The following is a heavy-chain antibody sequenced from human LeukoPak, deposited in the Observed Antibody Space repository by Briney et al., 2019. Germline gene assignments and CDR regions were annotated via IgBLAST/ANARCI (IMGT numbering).Heavy chain of an antibody. CDR1: GGSFSGYY. Sequence: SETLSLTCAVYGGSFSGYYWSWIRQPAGKGLEWIGRIYTPGSTNYNPSLKSRVTMSVDTSKNQFSLKLSSVTAADTAVYYCATFSGSYWGAYFWGQGTLVTVSS. CDR2: IYTPGST. D-gene: IGHD1-26*01. V-gene: IGHV4-59*10. J-gene: IGHJ4*02. CDR3: ATFSGSYWGAYF.